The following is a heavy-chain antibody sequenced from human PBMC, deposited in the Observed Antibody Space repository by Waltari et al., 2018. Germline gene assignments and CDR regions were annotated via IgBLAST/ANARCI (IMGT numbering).Heavy chain of an antibody. Sequence: QVQVVESGGGVVQPGRSLRLSCAASGFTFSSNGMHWVRQAPGKGLYWVAIISSDGSVTHYADSVKGRFTVSRDNSNNMLYLQMNSLTAEDTAMYYCAKGCNFGSRCYYTDSWGQGTLVTVSS. J-gene: IGHJ4*02. V-gene: IGHV3-30*18. CDR3: AKGCNFGSRCYYTDS. D-gene: IGHD2-2*01. CDR1: GFTFSSNG. CDR2: ISSDGSVT.